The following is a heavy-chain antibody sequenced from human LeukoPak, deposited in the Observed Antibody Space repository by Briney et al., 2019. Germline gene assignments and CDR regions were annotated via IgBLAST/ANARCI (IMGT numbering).Heavy chain of an antibody. CDR1: GYTFTSYG. V-gene: IGHV1-18*01. J-gene: IGHJ4*02. D-gene: IGHD1-26*01. CDR3: ARDIVEATRNPIVDFDY. Sequence: ASVKVSCKASGYTFTSYGISWVRQAPGQGLEWLGWISAYNGNTNYAQKLQGRVTMTTDTSTSTAYMELRSLRSDDTAVYYCARDIVEATRNPIVDFDYWGQGTLVTVSS. CDR2: ISAYNGNT.